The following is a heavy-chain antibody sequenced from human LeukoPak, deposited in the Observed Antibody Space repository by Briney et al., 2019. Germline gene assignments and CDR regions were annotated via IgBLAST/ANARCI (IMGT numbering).Heavy chain of an antibody. CDR3: AGSSLGAAVNWYFDL. J-gene: IGHJ2*01. V-gene: IGHV3-11*06. D-gene: IGHD6-13*01. CDR1: GFTFSDYY. CDR2: NSSSSSYT. Sequence: PGGSLRLSCAASGFTFSDYYMSWIRQAPGKGLECVLYNSSSSSYTNYADSVKGRFTISRDNAKNSLYLQMNSLRVEDTAVYYCAGSSLGAAVNWYFDLWGRGTLVTVSS.